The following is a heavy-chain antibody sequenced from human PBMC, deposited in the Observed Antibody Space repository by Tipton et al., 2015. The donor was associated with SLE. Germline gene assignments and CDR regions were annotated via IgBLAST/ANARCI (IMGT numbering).Heavy chain of an antibody. CDR1: GFTFNTYA. Sequence: SLRLSCAASGFTFNTYAIHWVRQAPGKGLEWVAVISYDGSKKYYADSVKGRFTISRDNSKNTLYLQMNSLRAEDTAVYYCANDGTGTLGYWGQGTLVTVSS. V-gene: IGHV3-30-3*02. J-gene: IGHJ4*02. CDR2: ISYDGSKK. CDR3: ANDGTGTLGY. D-gene: IGHD1-1*01.